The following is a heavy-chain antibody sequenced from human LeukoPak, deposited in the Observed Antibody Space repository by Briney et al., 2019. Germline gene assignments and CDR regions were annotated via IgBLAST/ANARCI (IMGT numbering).Heavy chain of an antibody. CDR1: GGSISSYY. CDR2: IYTSGST. V-gene: IGHV4-4*09. Sequence: NPSETLPLTCTVSGGSISSYYWSWIRQPPGKGLEWIGYIYTSGSTNYNPSLKSGVTISVDTSKNQFSLKLSSVTAADTAVYYCARQNRVYYYYYYMDVWGKGTTVTVSS. D-gene: IGHD1/OR15-1a*01. CDR3: ARQNRVYYYYYYMDV. J-gene: IGHJ6*03.